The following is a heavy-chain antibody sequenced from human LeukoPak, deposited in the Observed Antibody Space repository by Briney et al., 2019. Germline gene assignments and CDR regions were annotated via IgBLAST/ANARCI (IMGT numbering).Heavy chain of an antibody. CDR3: TRAGGLVRGVHYYYYMDV. Sequence: PGGTLRLSCAASGFTFSTYGMHWGRQAPPKGLEWVAFIRYDGSDKYYADSVKGRFTISRDNSKNTLSLQMNSLRPEDTAVYYCTRAGGLVRGVHYYYYMDVWGKGTTVTISS. CDR2: IRYDGSDK. V-gene: IGHV3-30*02. J-gene: IGHJ6*03. D-gene: IGHD3-10*01. CDR1: GFTFSTYG.